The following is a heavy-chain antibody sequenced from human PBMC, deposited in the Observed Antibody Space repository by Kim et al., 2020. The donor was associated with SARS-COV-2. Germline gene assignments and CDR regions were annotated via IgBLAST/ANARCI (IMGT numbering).Heavy chain of an antibody. CDR2: IKSKTDGGTT. J-gene: IGHJ4*02. D-gene: IGHD6-6*01. Sequence: GGSLRLSCAASGFTFSNAWMSWVRQAPGKGLEWVGRIKSKTDGGTTDYAAPVKGRFTISRDDSKNTLYLQMNSLKTEDTAVNYCTTPTYSSSSSAFDYWGQGTLVTVSS. CDR1: GFTFSNAW. V-gene: IGHV3-15*01. CDR3: TTPTYSSSSSAFDY.